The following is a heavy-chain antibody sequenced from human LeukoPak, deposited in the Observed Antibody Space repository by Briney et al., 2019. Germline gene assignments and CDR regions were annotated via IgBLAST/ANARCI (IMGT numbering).Heavy chain of an antibody. J-gene: IGHJ4*02. CDR1: GYIFTSYY. D-gene: IGHD1-1*01. CDR3: AIHPTGSRSAFEY. V-gene: IGHV1-46*01. CDR2: INPHSGST. Sequence: ASVKVSCKASGYIFTSYYMHWVRQAPGQGLEWMGIINPHSGSTTYAQKSQGRVTMSRDTSTSIAYMDLSSLRSEDTAVYYCAIHPTGSRSAFEYWGQGTLVTVSS.